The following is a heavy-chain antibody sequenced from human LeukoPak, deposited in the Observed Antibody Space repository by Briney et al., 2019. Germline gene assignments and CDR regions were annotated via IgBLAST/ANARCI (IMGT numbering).Heavy chain of an antibody. D-gene: IGHD3-3*01. CDR1: GFTFSSYA. J-gene: IGHJ5*02. CDR3: AKFQRHDFWSGYNNWFDP. Sequence: GGSLRLSCAASGFTFSSYAMSWVRQAPGKGLEWVSAISGSGGSTYYADSVKGRFTISRDNSKNTLYLQMNSLRAEDTAVYYCAKFQRHDFWSGYNNWFDPWGQGTLVTVSS. V-gene: IGHV3-23*01. CDR2: ISGSGGST.